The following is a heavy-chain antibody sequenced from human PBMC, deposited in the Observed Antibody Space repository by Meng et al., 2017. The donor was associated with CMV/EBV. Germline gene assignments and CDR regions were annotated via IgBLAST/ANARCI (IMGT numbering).Heavy chain of an antibody. Sequence: GGSLRLSCAASGFTFSSYSMNWVRQAPGKGLEWVSSISSSSSYIYYADSVKGRFTISRDNAMNSLYLQMNSLRAEDTAVYYCASLGWLQSDDYWGQGTLVTVSS. CDR2: ISSSSSYI. CDR1: GFTFSSYS. CDR3: ASLGWLQSDDY. V-gene: IGHV3-21*01. J-gene: IGHJ4*02. D-gene: IGHD5-24*01.